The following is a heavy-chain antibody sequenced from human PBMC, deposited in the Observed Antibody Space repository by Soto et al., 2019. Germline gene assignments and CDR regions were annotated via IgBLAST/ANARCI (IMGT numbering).Heavy chain of an antibody. CDR1: GFSLSTSGVG. V-gene: IGHV2-5*02. J-gene: IGHJ5*02. Sequence: QITLKESGPTLVKPTQTLTLTCTFSGFSLSTSGVGVGWIRQPPGKALEWLAIIYWDNDKRYSPSLKSRLTINKDTSRNQVALTMTNMDPVDTATYYCAHNAYCFSSICSGGWFDPWGQGTLVTVSS. D-gene: IGHD2-2*01. CDR2: IYWDNDK. CDR3: AHNAYCFSSICSGGWFDP.